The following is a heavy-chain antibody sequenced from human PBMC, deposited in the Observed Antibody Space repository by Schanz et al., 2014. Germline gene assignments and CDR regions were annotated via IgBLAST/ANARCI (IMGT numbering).Heavy chain of an antibody. D-gene: IGHD3-3*01. V-gene: IGHV3-7*01. CDR1: GFTFSTYW. CDR3: ARDKGGYYPFDY. J-gene: IGHJ4*02. Sequence: EVQLVESGRGLVQPGGSLRLSCAASGFTFSTYWMSWVRQAPGKGLEWVANIKQDESERSYVDSVKGRFTISRDNAKNSLYLQMNSLRAEDTAVYYCARDKGGYYPFDYWGQGTLVTVSS. CDR2: IKQDESER.